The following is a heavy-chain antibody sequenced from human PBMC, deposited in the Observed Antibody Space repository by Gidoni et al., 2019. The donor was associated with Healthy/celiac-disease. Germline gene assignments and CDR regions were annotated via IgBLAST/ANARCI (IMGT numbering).Heavy chain of an antibody. CDR2: IYSGGST. Sequence: EVQLVESGGGLVQPGGSLRLSCAASGFTVSSNYMSWVRQAPGKGLEWVSVIYSGGSTYYADSVKGRFTISRDNSKNTLYLQMNSLRAEDTAVYYCARDLVYTGWGTTVPGDYGAWRGMDVWGQGTTVTVSS. CDR1: GFTVSSNY. CDR3: ARDLVYTGWGTTVPGDYGAWRGMDV. D-gene: IGHD4-17*01. V-gene: IGHV3-66*01. J-gene: IGHJ6*02.